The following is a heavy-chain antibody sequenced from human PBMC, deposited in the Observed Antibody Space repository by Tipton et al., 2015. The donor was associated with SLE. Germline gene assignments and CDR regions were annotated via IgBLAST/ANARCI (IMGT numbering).Heavy chain of an antibody. CDR3: ARARITMVRARGAFDI. D-gene: IGHD3-10*01. CDR2: IKQDGSEK. CDR1: GFTFSSYW. J-gene: IGHJ3*02. Sequence: GSLRLSCAASGFTFSSYWMSWVRQAPGKGLEWVANIKQDGSEKYYVDSVKGRFTISRDNAKNSLYLQMNSLRAEDTAVYYCARARITMVRARGAFDIWGQGTMVTVSS. V-gene: IGHV3-7*01.